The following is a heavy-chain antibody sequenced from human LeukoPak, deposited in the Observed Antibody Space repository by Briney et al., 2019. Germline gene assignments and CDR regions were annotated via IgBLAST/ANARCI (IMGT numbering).Heavy chain of an antibody. V-gene: IGHV3-23*01. D-gene: IGHD3-3*01. Sequence: GGSLRLSCVASGFTFSTFAMTWVRQAPGKGLEWVSTVSGNGGATFYADSVKGRFTVSGDNSKNTLYLQVSSLRVEDTAIYYCAGQGRFLEWLPYFDNWGQGTLVTVSS. CDR1: GFTFSTFA. CDR3: AGQGRFLEWLPYFDN. CDR2: VSGNGGAT. J-gene: IGHJ4*02.